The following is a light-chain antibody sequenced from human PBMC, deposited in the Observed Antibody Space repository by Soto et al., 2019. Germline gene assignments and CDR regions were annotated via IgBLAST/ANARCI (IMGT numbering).Light chain of an antibody. CDR2: GAS. CDR3: QQYNNWPPGIT. Sequence: EIMMSQSPATLSVSPGERVTLSCRASQSVSSNLAWFQQKPGQAPRLLIYGASARATGIPARFSGSGSGTEFTLTFSSLQSEDSAVYYCQQYNNWPPGITFGQGTRLEIK. V-gene: IGKV3-15*01. J-gene: IGKJ5*01. CDR1: QSVSSN.